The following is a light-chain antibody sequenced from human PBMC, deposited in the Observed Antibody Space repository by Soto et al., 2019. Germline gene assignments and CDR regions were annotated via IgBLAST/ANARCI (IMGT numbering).Light chain of an antibody. CDR3: HQSYSTPPWT. CDR1: QSISSY. Sequence: DIQMTQSPSSLSASVGDRVTITCRASQSISSYLNWYQQKPGKAPKLLIYAASSLQSGVPSRFSGSGSGTDFTLTISSLQPEDFATYYCHQSYSTPPWTSGQGTKVEIK. V-gene: IGKV1-39*01. CDR2: AAS. J-gene: IGKJ1*01.